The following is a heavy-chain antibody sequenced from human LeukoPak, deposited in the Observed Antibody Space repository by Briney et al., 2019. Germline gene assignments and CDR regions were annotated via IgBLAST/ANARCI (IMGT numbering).Heavy chain of an antibody. V-gene: IGHV3-20*01. J-gene: IGHJ4*02. Sequence: GGSLRLSCAASGFTFDDYGMSWVRQAPGKGLEWVSGINWNGGSTGYADSVKGRFTISRDNAKNSLYLQMNSLRAEDTASYHCARDLGYYYGSGSYDYWGQGTLVTVSS. CDR2: INWNGGST. D-gene: IGHD3-10*01. CDR1: GFTFDDYG. CDR3: ARDLGYYYGSGSYDY.